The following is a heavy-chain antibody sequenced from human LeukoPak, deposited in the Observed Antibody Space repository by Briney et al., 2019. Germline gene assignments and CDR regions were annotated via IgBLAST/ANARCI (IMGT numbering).Heavy chain of an antibody. CDR3: ARVGGYCSGGSCYSIGY. Sequence: ASVKVSCKASGYTFTSYDINWVRQATGQGLEWMGWMNPNSGNTGNAQKFQVRVTITRNTSISTTYMELSSLRSEDTAVYYCARVGGYCSGGSCYSIGYWGQGTLVTVSS. CDR1: GYTFTSYD. D-gene: IGHD2-15*01. J-gene: IGHJ4*02. V-gene: IGHV1-8*03. CDR2: MNPNSGNT.